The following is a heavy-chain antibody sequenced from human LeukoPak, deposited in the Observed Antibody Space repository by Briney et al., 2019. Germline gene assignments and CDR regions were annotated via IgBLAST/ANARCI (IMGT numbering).Heavy chain of an antibody. CDR1: GYTFTSYD. Sequence: ASVKVSCKASGYTFTSYDINWVRQATGQGLEWTGWMNPNSGNTGYAQKFQGRVTMTRNTSISTAYMELSSLRSEDTAVYYCARGSDYYDSSGYSDYWGQGTLVTVSS. CDR2: MNPNSGNT. J-gene: IGHJ4*02. CDR3: ARGSDYYDSSGYSDY. D-gene: IGHD3-22*01. V-gene: IGHV1-8*01.